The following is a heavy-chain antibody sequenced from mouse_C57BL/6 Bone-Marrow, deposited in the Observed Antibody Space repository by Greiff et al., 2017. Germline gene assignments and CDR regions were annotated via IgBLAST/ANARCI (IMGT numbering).Heavy chain of an antibody. Sequence: QVQLQQPGAELVMPGASVKLSCKASGYTFTSYWMHWVKQRPGQGLEWIGEIDPGVGNTNYNEKFKGKATLTVDKSSSTAYMQLSSLTSEDSAVYYCARRYYDYCYWFAYWGQGTTVTVST. CDR2: IDPGVGNT. CDR1: GYTFTSYW. V-gene: IGHV1-69*01. D-gene: IGHD2-4*01. J-gene: IGHJ2*01. CDR3: ARRYYDYCYWFAY.